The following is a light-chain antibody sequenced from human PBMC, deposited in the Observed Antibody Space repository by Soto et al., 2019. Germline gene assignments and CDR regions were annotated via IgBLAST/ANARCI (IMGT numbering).Light chain of an antibody. CDR1: SSNIGAGYD. Sequence: QSVLTQPPSLSGAPGQRVTISCTGSSSNIGAGYDVHWYQQLPGTAPKLLIYGNNNRPSGVPDRFSGSKSGTSASLAITGLQAEDEADYYCQSYDSSLSGYVFGTGTQLTVL. V-gene: IGLV1-40*01. J-gene: IGLJ1*01. CDR3: QSYDSSLSGYV. CDR2: GNN.